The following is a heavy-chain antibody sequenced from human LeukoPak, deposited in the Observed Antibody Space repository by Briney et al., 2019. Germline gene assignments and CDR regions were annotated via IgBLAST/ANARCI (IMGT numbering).Heavy chain of an antibody. CDR3: AKGGKWDVTPFDY. D-gene: IGHD1-26*01. CDR2: ISYDGSNK. Sequence: GRSLRLSCAASGFTFSSYAMHWVRQAPGKGLEWVAVISYDGSNKYYADSVKGRFTISRDNSKNTLYLQVNSLRAEDTAVYYCAKGGKWDVTPFDYWGQGTLVTVSS. J-gene: IGHJ4*02. CDR1: GFTFSSYA. V-gene: IGHV3-30-3*01.